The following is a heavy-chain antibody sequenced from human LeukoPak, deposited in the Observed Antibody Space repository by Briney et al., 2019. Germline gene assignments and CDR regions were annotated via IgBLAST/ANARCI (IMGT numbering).Heavy chain of an antibody. J-gene: IGHJ3*02. CDR1: GFTFSSYG. D-gene: IGHD6-19*01. CDR3: AKGVHSSGWDAFDI. Sequence: GGSLRLSCAASGFTFSSYGMHWVRQAPGKGLEWVAVISYDGSNKCYADSVKGRFTISRDNSKNTLYLQMNSLRAEDTAVYYCAKGVHSSGWDAFDIWGQGTMVTVSS. V-gene: IGHV3-30*18. CDR2: ISYDGSNK.